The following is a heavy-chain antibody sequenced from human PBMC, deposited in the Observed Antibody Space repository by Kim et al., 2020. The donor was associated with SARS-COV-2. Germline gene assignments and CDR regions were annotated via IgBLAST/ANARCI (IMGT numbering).Heavy chain of an antibody. V-gene: IGHV4-59*01. CDR1: GGSISSYY. J-gene: IGHJ6*02. D-gene: IGHD3-16*01. Sequence: SETLSLTCTVSGGSISSYYWSWIRQPPGKGLEWIGYIYYSGSTNYNPSLKSRVTISVDTSKNQFSLKLSSVTAADTAVYYCARDGFMGEDYYYGMDVWGQGTTVTVSS. CDR2: IYYSGST. CDR3: ARDGFMGEDYYYGMDV.